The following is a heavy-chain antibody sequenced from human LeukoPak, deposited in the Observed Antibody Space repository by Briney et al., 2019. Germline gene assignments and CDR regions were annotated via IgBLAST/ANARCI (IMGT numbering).Heavy chain of an antibody. Sequence: PSETLCLTCSVSGGSISRCSYYWGWIRQPPGLGLEWSGSLYNTETTYYNPSLQSRATISVDTYKNQLSLKLSSVTAADTAVYYCARHPTLTSGGNFDYWGQGTLVTVSS. J-gene: IGHJ4*02. CDR1: GGSISRCSYY. CDR2: LYNTETT. CDR3: ARHPTLTSGGNFDY. V-gene: IGHV4-39*01. D-gene: IGHD1-14*01.